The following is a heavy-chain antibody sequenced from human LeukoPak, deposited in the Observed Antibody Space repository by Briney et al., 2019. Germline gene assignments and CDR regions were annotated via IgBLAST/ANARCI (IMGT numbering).Heavy chain of an antibody. CDR1: GFTFTAYL. D-gene: IGHD3-22*01. CDR3: VRESEYYFDHSASFDY. J-gene: IGHJ4*02. Sequence: GGSLRLSCAASGFTFTAYLIHWVRQAPGKGLEWVAVMSSDGNAMFYADSVKGRFTISRDNSKNTLYLQMNSLRAEDTAVYYCVRESEYYFDHSASFDYGGQGTLVTVSS. V-gene: IGHV3-30-3*01. CDR2: MSSDGNAM.